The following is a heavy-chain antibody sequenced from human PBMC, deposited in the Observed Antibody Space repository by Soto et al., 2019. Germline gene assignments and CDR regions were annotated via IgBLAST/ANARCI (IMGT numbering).Heavy chain of an antibody. CDR3: ARYASGSYPAPHFDY. D-gene: IGHD3-10*01. Sequence: QVQLQESGPGLVKPLETLSLTCTVSGGSINNYYWSWIRQPPGKGLEWIGYIYYSGSTNYNPSLRSRVTISVDTSKNQFSLKVNSVTAADTAVYYCARYASGSYPAPHFDYWGQGILVTVSP. V-gene: IGHV4-59*01. J-gene: IGHJ4*02. CDR2: IYYSGST. CDR1: GGSINNYY.